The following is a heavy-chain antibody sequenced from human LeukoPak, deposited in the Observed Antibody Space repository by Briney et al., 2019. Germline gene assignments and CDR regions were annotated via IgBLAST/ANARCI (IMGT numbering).Heavy chain of an antibody. V-gene: IGHV4-34*01. CDR3: ARDGDQTSFDY. CDR1: GGSFSGYY. CDR2: VNHSGST. J-gene: IGHJ4*02. Sequence: SETLSLTCAVYGGSFSGYYWSWIRQPPGKGLEWIGEVNHSGSTNYNPSLKSRVTISVDTSKNQFSLKLSSVTAADTAVYYCARDGDQTSFDYWGQGTLVTVSS. D-gene: IGHD4-17*01.